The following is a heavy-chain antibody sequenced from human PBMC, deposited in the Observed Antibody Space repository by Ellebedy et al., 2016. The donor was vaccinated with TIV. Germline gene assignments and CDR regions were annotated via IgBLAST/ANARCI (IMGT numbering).Heavy chain of an antibody. Sequence: PGGSLRLSCTASGFTFSSYAMSWVRQAPGKGLEWVAGVNGGGLVIAYADSVKGRFTISRDNSNNTLLLQVNSLRAEDTAVYYCMFKGRSDRLYWGQGTLVTVSS. CDR2: VNGGGLVI. J-gene: IGHJ1*01. CDR3: MFKGRSDRLY. V-gene: IGHV3-23*01. D-gene: IGHD6-6*01. CDR1: GFTFSSYA.